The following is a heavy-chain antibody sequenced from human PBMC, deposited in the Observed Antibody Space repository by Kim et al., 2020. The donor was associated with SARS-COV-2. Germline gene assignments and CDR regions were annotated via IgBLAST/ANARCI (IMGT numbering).Heavy chain of an antibody. CDR2: IYYSGST. D-gene: IGHD3-22*01. V-gene: IGHV4-31*03. Sequence: SETLSLTCTVSGGSISSGGYYWSWIRQHPGKGLEWIGYIYYSGSTYYNPSLKSRVTISVDTSKNQFSLKLSSVTAADTAVYYCARTRISMIVVVTHFDYWGQGTLVTFSS. J-gene: IGHJ4*02. CDR3: ARTRISMIVVVTHFDY. CDR1: GGSISSGGYY.